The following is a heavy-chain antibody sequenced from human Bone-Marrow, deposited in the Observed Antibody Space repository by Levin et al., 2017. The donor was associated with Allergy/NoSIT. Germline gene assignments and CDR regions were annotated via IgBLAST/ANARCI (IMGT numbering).Heavy chain of an antibody. V-gene: IGHV4-59*01. CDR3: VSEADGHVDF. CDR1: GGSIINYY. CDR2: IYYSGST. D-gene: IGHD6-25*01. J-gene: IGHJ4*02. Sequence: PSETLSLTCSVSGGSIINYYWSWIRQPPGKGLEYLGYIYYSGSTFYNPSLQSRVAISVDTSKNPFSLKLNSVTAADTAVSYGVSEADGHVDFWGQGTLVTVSS.